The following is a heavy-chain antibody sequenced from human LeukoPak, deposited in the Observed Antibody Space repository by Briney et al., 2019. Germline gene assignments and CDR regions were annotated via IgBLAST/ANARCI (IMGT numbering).Heavy chain of an antibody. V-gene: IGHV3-21*01. D-gene: IGHD6-13*01. J-gene: IGHJ5*02. CDR1: GFTFISYS. CDR3: ARVAAAGTNWFDP. Sequence: GGSLRLSCAASGFTFISYSMNGFRQPQGKGLEGVSSISSSSSYIYYADSVKGRFTISRDNAKNSLYLRMNSLRAEDTAVYYCARVAAAGTNWFDPWGQGTLVTVSS. CDR2: ISSSSSYI.